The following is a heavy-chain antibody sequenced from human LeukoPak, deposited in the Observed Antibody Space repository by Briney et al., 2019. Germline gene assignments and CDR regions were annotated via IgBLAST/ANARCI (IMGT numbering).Heavy chain of an antibody. CDR1: GYTFTSYD. CDR2: INPNNGDT. CDR3: ARGYIAADDNS. J-gene: IGHJ5*02. V-gene: IGHV1-2*02. D-gene: IGHD6-13*01. Sequence: VSVKVSCKASGYTFTSYDINWVRQATGQGLEYMGWINPNNGDTNYEPKFQGRVTMTRDTSINTAYMELSRLGSDDTAVYFCARGYIAADDNSWGQGTLVTVSS.